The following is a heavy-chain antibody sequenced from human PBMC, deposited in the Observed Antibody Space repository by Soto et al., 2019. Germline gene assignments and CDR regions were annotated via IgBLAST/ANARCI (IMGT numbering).Heavy chain of an antibody. CDR1: GFTFSSYS. CDR3: ARTNCSSTSCYTPDYYGMDV. D-gene: IGHD2-2*02. Sequence: VXLFCAGSGFTFSSYSMHWVRQAPCKGLEWVAVIWYDGSNKYYADSVKGRFTISRDNSKNTLYLQMNSLRAEDTAVYYCARTNCSSTSCYTPDYYGMDVWGQGTTVTVSS. V-gene: IGHV3-33*01. CDR2: IWYDGSNK. J-gene: IGHJ6*02.